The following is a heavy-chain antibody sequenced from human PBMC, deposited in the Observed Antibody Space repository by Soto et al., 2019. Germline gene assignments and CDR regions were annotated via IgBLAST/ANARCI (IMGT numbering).Heavy chain of an antibody. V-gene: IGHV3-23*01. Sequence: EVQLLESGGGLVQPGGSLRLSCAASGFTFSSYAMSWVRQAPGKGLEWVSSISGSGTSTYYADSVKGRFTISRDNSKNTMYQQLNRLRAEDTALYFCAKQNTPDYGDYVDCWGQGTLVTVSS. J-gene: IGHJ4*02. CDR2: ISGSGTST. D-gene: IGHD4-17*01. CDR3: AKQNTPDYGDYVDC. CDR1: GFTFSSYA.